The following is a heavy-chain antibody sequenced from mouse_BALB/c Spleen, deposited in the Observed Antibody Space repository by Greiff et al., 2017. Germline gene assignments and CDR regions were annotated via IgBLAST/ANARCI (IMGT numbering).Heavy chain of an antibody. V-gene: IGHV1-12*01. CDR2: IYPGNGDT. Sequence: QVQLQQPGAELVKPGASVKMSCKASGYTFTSYNMHWVKQTPGQGLEWIGAIYPGNGDTSYNQKFKGKATLTADKSSSTAYMQLSSLTSEDSAVYYCASASYGSAMDYWGQGTSVTVSS. D-gene: IGHD1-1*01. CDR1: GYTFTSYN. J-gene: IGHJ4*01. CDR3: ASASYGSAMDY.